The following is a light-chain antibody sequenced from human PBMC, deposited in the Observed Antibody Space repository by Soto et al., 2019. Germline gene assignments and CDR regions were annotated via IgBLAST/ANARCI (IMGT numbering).Light chain of an antibody. V-gene: IGKV1-39*01. CDR1: QSISSY. CDR2: AAS. CDR3: QQTLSFPPT. Sequence: DIQMTQSPSSLSASVGDRVTITCRASQSISSYLNWYQQKPGKAPKLLIYAASSLQSGVPPRFSGSGSGTDFTLTISSLQPEDFATYYCQQTLSFPPTFGQGTKV. J-gene: IGKJ1*01.